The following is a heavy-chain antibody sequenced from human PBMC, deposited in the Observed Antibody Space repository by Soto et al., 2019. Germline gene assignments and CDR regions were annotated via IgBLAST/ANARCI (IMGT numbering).Heavy chain of an antibody. CDR1: GYSFTNYW. J-gene: IGHJ5*02. CDR2: IYPGESNI. CDR3: ARTHSAWWADR. V-gene: IGHV5-51*01. D-gene: IGHD6-19*01. Sequence: GESLKISCKGSGYSFTNYWIAWVRQMPGKGLEWMGIIYPGESNIRYSPSFQGQVTISADKSISTAYLQWSSLKASDTAIYYCARTHSAWWADRWGQGTLVTVSS.